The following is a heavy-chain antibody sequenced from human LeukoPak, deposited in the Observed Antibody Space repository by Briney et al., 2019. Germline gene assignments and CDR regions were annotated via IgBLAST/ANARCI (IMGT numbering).Heavy chain of an antibody. CDR3: AKDSSGTLFWFDP. J-gene: IGHJ5*02. CDR2: IMFDGANK. V-gene: IGHV3-33*06. D-gene: IGHD6-13*01. Sequence: AGGSMRLSCAASGFTFSSYAMHWVRQAPGKGLEWVAVIMFDGANKYYADSVKGRFTISRDTSKNTLYLQMNSLRAEDTAVYYCAKDSSGTLFWFDPWGQGTLLTVSS. CDR1: GFTFSSYA.